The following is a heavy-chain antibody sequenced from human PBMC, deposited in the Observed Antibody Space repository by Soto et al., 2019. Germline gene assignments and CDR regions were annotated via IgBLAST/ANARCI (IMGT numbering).Heavy chain of an antibody. CDR3: ARVSGYYLPDY. CDR1: GYTFTNYA. D-gene: IGHD5-12*01. Sequence: QVQLVQSGAEEKKPGASVKVSCKASGYTFTNYAMHWVRQDPGQRLEWMGWINAGKGNTKYSQKFQGRVTITRDKSASTAYMELSSLRSEDTAVYYCARVSGYYLPDYWGQGTLVTVSS. CDR2: INAGKGNT. V-gene: IGHV1-3*05. J-gene: IGHJ4*02.